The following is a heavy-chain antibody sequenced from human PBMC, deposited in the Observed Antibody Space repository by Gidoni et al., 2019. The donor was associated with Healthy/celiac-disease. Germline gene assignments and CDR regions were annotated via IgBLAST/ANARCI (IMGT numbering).Heavy chain of an antibody. Sequence: QVQLVQSGAEVKKPGSSVKVSCKASGGTFSSYAISWVRQAPGQGLEGMGGIIPIFGTAHYAQKFQGRVTITADESTSTAYMELSSLRSEDTAVYYCASWYGSGSYGAFDIWGQGTMVTVSS. J-gene: IGHJ3*02. CDR3: ASWYGSGSYGAFDI. V-gene: IGHV1-69*01. D-gene: IGHD3-10*01. CDR2: IIPIFGTA. CDR1: GGTFSSYA.